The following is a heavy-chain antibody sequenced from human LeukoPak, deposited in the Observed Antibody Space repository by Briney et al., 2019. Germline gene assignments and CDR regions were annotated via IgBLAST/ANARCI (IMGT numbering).Heavy chain of an antibody. D-gene: IGHD1-14*01. V-gene: IGHV4-34*01. CDR2: INHSGST. Sequence: PSETLSLTCAVYGGSFSGYYWSWIRQPPGKGLEWIGEINHSGSTNYNPSLKSRVTISVDTSKNQFSLKLSSVTAADTAVYYCARGWSGGFDPWGQGTLVTVSS. CDR1: GGSFSGYY. CDR3: ARGWSGGFDP. J-gene: IGHJ5*02.